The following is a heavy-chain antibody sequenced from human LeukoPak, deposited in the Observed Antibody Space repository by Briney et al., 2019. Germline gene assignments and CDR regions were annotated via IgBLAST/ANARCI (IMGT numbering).Heavy chain of an antibody. CDR1: GGTFSSYA. V-gene: IGHV1-69*01. Sequence: GASVKVSCKSSGGTFSSYAISWVRQAPGQGLGWVGGIIPIFGTANYAQKFKGRVTITADESTSTAYMELSSLRSEDTAVYYCARESFGVVTTPFDYWGQGTLVTVSS. CDR2: IIPIFGTA. D-gene: IGHD3-3*01. J-gene: IGHJ4*02. CDR3: ARESFGVVTTPFDY.